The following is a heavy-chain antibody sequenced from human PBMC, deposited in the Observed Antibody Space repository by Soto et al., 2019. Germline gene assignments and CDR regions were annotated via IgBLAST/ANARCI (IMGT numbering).Heavy chain of an antibody. V-gene: IGHV1-8*01. CDR1: GYTFTHYD. J-gene: IGHJ5*02. CDR2: MNPNSGNT. Sequence: QVQLVQSGAEVKKPGASVKVSCKASGYTFTHYDINWVRQAPGQGLEWMGWMNPNSGNTGYAQKFQGRVTMTRDTSIYTVFQELSSLRSEDTAVYYCAREGLEYSSATWFDLWGQGTLVTVSS. CDR3: AREGLEYSSATWFDL. D-gene: IGHD6-6*01.